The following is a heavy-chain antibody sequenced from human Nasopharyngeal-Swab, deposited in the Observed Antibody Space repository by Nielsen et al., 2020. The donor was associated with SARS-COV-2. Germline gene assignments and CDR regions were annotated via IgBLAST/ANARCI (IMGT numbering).Heavy chain of an antibody. V-gene: IGHV3-30*03. Sequence: GGSLRLSCAASGFTFSSYGMHWVRQAPGKGLEWVAVISYDGSNKYYADSVKGRFTISRDNSKNTLYLQMNSLRPDDTAVYYCARDGYSYDDAFDIWGQGTLVTVSS. J-gene: IGHJ3*02. CDR1: GFTFSSYG. D-gene: IGHD5-18*01. CDR2: ISYDGSNK. CDR3: ARDGYSYDDAFDI.